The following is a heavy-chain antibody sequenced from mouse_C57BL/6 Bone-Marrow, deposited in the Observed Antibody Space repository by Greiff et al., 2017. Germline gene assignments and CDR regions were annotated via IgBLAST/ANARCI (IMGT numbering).Heavy chain of an antibody. CDR3: ARRGYYREFDY. Sequence: VQLQQSGPELVKPGASVKIPCKASGYTFTDYNMDWVKQSHGKSLEWIGDINPNNGGTNYNQKFKGKATLTVDKSSSTAYMELRSLTSEGTAVYYCARRGYYREFDYWGRGTVVTVTA. D-gene: IGHD2-12*01. J-gene: IGHJ3*01. CDR2: INPNNGGT. V-gene: IGHV1-18*01. CDR1: GYTFTDYN.